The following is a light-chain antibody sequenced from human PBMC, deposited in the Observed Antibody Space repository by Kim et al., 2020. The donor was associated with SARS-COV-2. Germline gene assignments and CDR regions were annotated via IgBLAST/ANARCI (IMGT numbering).Light chain of an antibody. V-gene: IGKV3-15*01. CDR3: QQYNDWPLIS. Sequence: IVMTQSPATLSVSPGERVTLSCRASQSVRNNLAWYQQRPGLPPILLLYGASTRATDIPARFSGSGSGTEFTLTILSLQSEDLAVYYCQQYNDWPLISFGGGTKVDIK. CDR1: QSVRNN. J-gene: IGKJ4*01. CDR2: GAS.